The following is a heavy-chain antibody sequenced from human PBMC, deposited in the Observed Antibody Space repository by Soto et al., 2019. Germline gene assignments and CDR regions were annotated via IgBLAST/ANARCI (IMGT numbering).Heavy chain of an antibody. CDR3: ATDLNWENF. CDR2: ISPDGTEK. D-gene: IGHD1-26*01. V-gene: IGHV3-7*01. CDR1: GLTFSNRW. J-gene: IGHJ4*02. Sequence: AGGSLRLSCAVSGLTFSNRWMTWVRQASGKGLEFLATISPDGTEKYYVDSVKGRFTISRDNAENSLYLQMNCLRAEDTAVYSCATDLNWENFWGQGTLVTVSS.